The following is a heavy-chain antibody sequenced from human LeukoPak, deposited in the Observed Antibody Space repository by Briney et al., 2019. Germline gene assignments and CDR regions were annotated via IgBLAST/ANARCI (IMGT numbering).Heavy chain of an antibody. J-gene: IGHJ4*02. CDR1: GGTFSSYA. CDR3: ARGQKYYYGSGSYRASTDFDY. D-gene: IGHD3-10*01. Sequence: SVKVSCKASGGTFSSYAISWVRQAPGQGLEWMGGIIPIFGTANYAQKFQGRVTITADESTSTAYMELSSLRSEDTAVYYCARGQKYYYGSGSYRASTDFDYWGQGTLVTVSS. CDR2: IIPIFGTA. V-gene: IGHV1-69*13.